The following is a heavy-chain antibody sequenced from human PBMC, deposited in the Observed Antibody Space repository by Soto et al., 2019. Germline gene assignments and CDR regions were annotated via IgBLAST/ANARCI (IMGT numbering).Heavy chain of an antibody. CDR3: AKDQGDSSSFFLP. Sequence: QVQLVESGGGVVQPGRSLRLSCAASGFTFSSYGMHWVRQAPGKGLEWVAVISYDGSNKYYADSVKGRFTISRDNSKNTLYLQMNSLRAEDTAVYYCAKDQGDSSSFFLPWGQGTLVTVSS. J-gene: IGHJ5*02. CDR2: ISYDGSNK. V-gene: IGHV3-30*18. D-gene: IGHD6-6*01. CDR1: GFTFSSYG.